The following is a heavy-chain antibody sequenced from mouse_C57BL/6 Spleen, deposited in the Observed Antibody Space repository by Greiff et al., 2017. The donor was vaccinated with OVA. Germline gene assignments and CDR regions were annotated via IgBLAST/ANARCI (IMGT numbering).Heavy chain of an antibody. V-gene: IGHV1-52*01. CDR3: ARGDSKDWYFDV. D-gene: IGHD2-5*01. Sequence: VQLQQPGAELVRPGSSVKLSCKASGYTFTSYWMHWVKQRPIQGLEWIGNIDPSDSETHYNQKFKDKATLTVDKSSSTAYMQLSSLTSEDSAVYYCARGDSKDWYFDVWGTGTTVTVSS. CDR2: IDPSDSET. CDR1: GYTFTSYW. J-gene: IGHJ1*03.